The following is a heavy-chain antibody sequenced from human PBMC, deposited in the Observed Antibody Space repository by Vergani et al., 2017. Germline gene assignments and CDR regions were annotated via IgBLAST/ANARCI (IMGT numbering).Heavy chain of an antibody. Sequence: QVQLQESGPGLVKPPGTLSLTCSVSGDSMNTYYWTWIRPPPGKGLEWIGYIYDSGDTKYNPSLKRRVTMSLDTSKNQFSLNLYSVTAADTAVYYCARGALWWLRQIDSWGQGTLVTVSS. CDR1: GDSMNTYY. J-gene: IGHJ4*02. CDR3: ARGALWWLRQIDS. D-gene: IGHD2-21*01. CDR2: IYDSGDT. V-gene: IGHV4-59*01.